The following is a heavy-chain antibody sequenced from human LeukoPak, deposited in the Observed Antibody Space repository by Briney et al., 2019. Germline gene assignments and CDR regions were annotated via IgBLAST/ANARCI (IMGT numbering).Heavy chain of an antibody. CDR2: IKQDGSEK. V-gene: IGHV3-7*01. D-gene: IGHD2-2*01. CDR1: GFTFSSYW. J-gene: IGHJ6*03. CDR3: ARHSTSYYYYYYMDV. Sequence: QPGGSLRLSCAASGFTFSSYWMSWVRQAPGKGLEWVANIKQDGSEKYYVDSVKGRFTISRDNAKNSLYLQMNSLRAEDTAVYYCARHSTSYYYYYYMDVWGKGTTVTVSS.